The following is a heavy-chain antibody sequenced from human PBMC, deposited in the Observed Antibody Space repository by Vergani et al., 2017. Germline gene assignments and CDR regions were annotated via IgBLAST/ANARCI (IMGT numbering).Heavy chain of an antibody. CDR3: ARDNYYYDSSGYPNWFDP. CDR1: GYTFTSYG. Sequence: QVQLVQSGAEVKEPGASVKVSCKASGYTFTSYGISWVRQAPGQGLEWMGWISAYNGNTNYAQKLQGRVTMTTDTSTSTAYMELRSLRSDDTAVYYCARDNYYYDSSGYPNWFDPWGQGTLVTVSS. J-gene: IGHJ5*02. D-gene: IGHD3-22*01. CDR2: ISAYNGNT. V-gene: IGHV1-18*04.